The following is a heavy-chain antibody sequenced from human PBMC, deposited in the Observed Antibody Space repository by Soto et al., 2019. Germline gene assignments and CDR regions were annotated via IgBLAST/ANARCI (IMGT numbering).Heavy chain of an antibody. CDR2: ISYDGSNK. CDR3: AKDQRPLDYSGSPPWFDP. V-gene: IGHV3-30*18. J-gene: IGHJ5*02. Sequence: QVQLVESGGGVVQPGRSLRLSCAASGFTFSSYGMHWVRQAPGKGLEWVAVISYDGSNKYYADSVKGRFTISRDNSKNTLYPQMNSLRAEDTAVYYCAKDQRPLDYSGSPPWFDPWGQGTLVTVSS. D-gene: IGHD3-10*01. CDR1: GFTFSSYG.